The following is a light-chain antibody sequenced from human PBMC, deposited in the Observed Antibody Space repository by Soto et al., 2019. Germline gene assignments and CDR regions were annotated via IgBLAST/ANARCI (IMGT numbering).Light chain of an antibody. Sequence: DSQMTQAPSTLSASVGDRVTITCRASEKINKWLAWYQQKPGKAPKLLISDASSLESGVPSRVSGSGSGTEFTLTIISLQPDDFAMYYCQQCNSYPWTFGQVTKVEIK. CDR2: DAS. CDR3: QQCNSYPWT. J-gene: IGKJ1*01. CDR1: EKINKW. V-gene: IGKV1-5*01.